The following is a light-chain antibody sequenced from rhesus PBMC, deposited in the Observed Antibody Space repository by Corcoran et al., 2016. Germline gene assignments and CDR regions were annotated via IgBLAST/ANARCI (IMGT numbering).Light chain of an antibody. Sequence: DIQMSQSPSSLSASVGDTVTITCRASQVINNALAWYQQRPGKAPKLLIYGASNLKSGVPSRFSGSRSGTDFTLTVSSLQPEDFATYCCQRGYGAPYSFGQGTKVEIK. V-gene: IGKV1-33*01. CDR1: QVINNA. CDR2: GAS. CDR3: QRGYGAPYS. J-gene: IGKJ2*01.